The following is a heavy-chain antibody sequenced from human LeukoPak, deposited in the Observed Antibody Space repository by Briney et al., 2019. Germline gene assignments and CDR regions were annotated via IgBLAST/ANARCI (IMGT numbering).Heavy chain of an antibody. CDR2: IKHDGSED. CDR1: GFTFSNYW. D-gene: IGHD2-21*02. CDR3: ARDYCGGDCYSGNWFDP. V-gene: IGHV3-7*01. J-gene: IGHJ5*02. Sequence: GGSLRLSCAASGFTFSNYWMTWVRQAPGKGLEWVANIKHDGSEDYYLDSVKGRFTISRDNAKNSLYLQMNSLRAEDTAVYYCARDYCGGDCYSGNWFDPWGQGTLVTVSS.